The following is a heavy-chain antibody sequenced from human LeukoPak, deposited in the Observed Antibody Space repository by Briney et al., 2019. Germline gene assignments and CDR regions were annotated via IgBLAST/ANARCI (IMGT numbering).Heavy chain of an antibody. CDR3: ARDESD. Sequence: ASVKVSCKTSGYTFTKYALHWVRQAPGQGLEWLGWIDTGKGNTRYSQKLQGRVTLTRDTSATTAYMELSSLRSEDTAVYYCARDESDWGQGTLVTVSS. J-gene: IGHJ4*02. V-gene: IGHV1-3*04. CDR1: GYTFTKYA. CDR2: IDTGKGNT.